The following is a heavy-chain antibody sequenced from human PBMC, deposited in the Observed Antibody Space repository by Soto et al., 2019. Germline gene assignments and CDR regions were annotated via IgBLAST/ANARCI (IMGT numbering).Heavy chain of an antibody. V-gene: IGHV3-33*01. CDR2: IWYDGSNK. Sequence: QVQLVESGGGVVQPGRSLRLSCAASGFTFSSYGMHWVRQAPGKGLEWVAVIWYDGSNKYYADSVKGRFTISRDNSKNPAYLKMNSLRAEDTAVYYSARMRRTTVTTWGRVDYWGQGTLVTVSS. CDR3: ARMRRTTVTTWGRVDY. CDR1: GFTFSSYG. D-gene: IGHD4-17*01. J-gene: IGHJ4*02.